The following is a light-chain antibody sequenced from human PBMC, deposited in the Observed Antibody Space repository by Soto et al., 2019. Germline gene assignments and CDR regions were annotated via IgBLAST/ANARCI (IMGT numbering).Light chain of an antibody. V-gene: IGKV3-20*01. CDR3: QQYGSSPQT. Sequence: EIVLTQSPGTLSLSPGERATLSCRASQSVSSSYLAWYQQKPGQAPRLLIYGASSRATGIPDRFSGSGSGTDFTLTISGLEPEDFAVYYCQQYGSSPQTFGQGTMVDI. J-gene: IGKJ1*01. CDR1: QSVSSSY. CDR2: GAS.